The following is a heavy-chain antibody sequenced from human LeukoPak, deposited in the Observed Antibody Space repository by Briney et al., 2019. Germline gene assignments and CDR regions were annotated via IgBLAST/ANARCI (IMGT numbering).Heavy chain of an antibody. CDR3: ARDDRLRAFDI. CDR2: INSNTGGT. J-gene: IGHJ3*02. Sequence: ASVKVSCKASGGTFSSYAISWVRQAPGQGLEWMGRINSNTGGTIYAQKFQGRVTMTRDTSISTAYMEVSRLISDDTAVYYCARDDRLRAFDIWGQGTMVLVSS. V-gene: IGHV1-2*06. D-gene: IGHD2-15*01. CDR1: GGTFSSYA.